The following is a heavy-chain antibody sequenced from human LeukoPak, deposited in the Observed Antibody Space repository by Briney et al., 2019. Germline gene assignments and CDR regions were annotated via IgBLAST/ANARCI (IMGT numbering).Heavy chain of an antibody. J-gene: IGHJ6*03. Sequence: SETLSLTCTVPGGSISSYYWSWIRQPAGKGLEWIGRIYTSGRTNYNPSLKSRVTMSVDTSKNQFSLKLSSVTAADTAVYYCASIPSSDYYMDVWGKGSTVTVSS. V-gene: IGHV4-4*07. CDR3: ASIPSSDYYMDV. CDR1: GGSISSYY. D-gene: IGHD2/OR15-2a*01. CDR2: IYTSGRT.